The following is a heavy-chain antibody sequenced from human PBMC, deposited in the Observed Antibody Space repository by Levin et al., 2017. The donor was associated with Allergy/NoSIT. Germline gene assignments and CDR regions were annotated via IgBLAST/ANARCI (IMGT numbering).Heavy chain of an antibody. CDR2: INNDGSDT. J-gene: IGHJ4*02. CDR3: AAETGGPDY. Sequence: GESLKISCAASGLTFGSYWMHWVRQTPGKGLVWVSHINNDGSDTNYADSVKGRFTISRDNAKNTLYLQMNTLRAEDTAIYYCAAETGGPDYWGQGTLVTVSS. D-gene: IGHD1-26*01. CDR1: GLTFGSYW. V-gene: IGHV3-74*01.